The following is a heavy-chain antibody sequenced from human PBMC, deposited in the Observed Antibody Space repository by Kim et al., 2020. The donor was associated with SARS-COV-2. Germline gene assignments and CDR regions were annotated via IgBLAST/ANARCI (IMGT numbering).Heavy chain of an antibody. J-gene: IGHJ4*02. V-gene: IGHV3-48*03. CDR3: ARETGWIDY. CDR2: TI. Sequence: TIKYADSVMGRFTISRDDAKNSLYPQLHSLRAEDTAVYYCARETGWIDYWGQGTLVTVSS. D-gene: IGHD2-15*01.